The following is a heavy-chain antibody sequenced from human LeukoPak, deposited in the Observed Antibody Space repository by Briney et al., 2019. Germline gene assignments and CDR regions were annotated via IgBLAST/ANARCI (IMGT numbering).Heavy chain of an antibody. Sequence: ASVRVSCKASGYTFTGSYMHWVRQAPEQGFEWIGWISPASGATKYARNFQGRVTLITDTSITTAYMELSSLTSDDTASYYCLNEHGGWGQGTPVTVSS. CDR2: ISPASGAT. CDR3: LNEHGG. J-gene: IGHJ4*02. CDR1: GYTFTGSY. D-gene: IGHD1-1*01. V-gene: IGHV1-2*02.